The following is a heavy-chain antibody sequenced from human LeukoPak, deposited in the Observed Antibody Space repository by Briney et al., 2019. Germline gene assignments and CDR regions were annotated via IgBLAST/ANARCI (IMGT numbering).Heavy chain of an antibody. V-gene: IGHV3-20*04. CDR2: LNWNGDST. Sequence: GGSLRLSCAASGFTFDDYGVNWVRQAPGKGLEWVSGLNWNGDSTGYADSVKGRFTISRDNAKNSLYLQMNSLRAEDTAFYYCARGYTGYDWGNLFDYWGQGTLVTVSS. CDR3: ARGYTGYDWGNLFDY. CDR1: GFTFDDYG. J-gene: IGHJ4*02. D-gene: IGHD5-12*01.